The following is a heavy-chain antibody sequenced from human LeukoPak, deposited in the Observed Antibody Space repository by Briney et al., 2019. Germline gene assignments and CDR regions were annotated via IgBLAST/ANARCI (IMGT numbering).Heavy chain of an antibody. Sequence: PGRSLRLSCAASGFTFSSYGMHWVRQAPGKGVEGVAVISYDGSNKYYADSVKGRFTISRDNSKNTLYLQMNSLRAEDTALYYCAKDGGGYSYGSLDYWGQGTLVTVSS. V-gene: IGHV3-30*18. D-gene: IGHD5-18*01. J-gene: IGHJ4*02. CDR3: AKDGGGYSYGSLDY. CDR2: ISYDGSNK. CDR1: GFTFSSYG.